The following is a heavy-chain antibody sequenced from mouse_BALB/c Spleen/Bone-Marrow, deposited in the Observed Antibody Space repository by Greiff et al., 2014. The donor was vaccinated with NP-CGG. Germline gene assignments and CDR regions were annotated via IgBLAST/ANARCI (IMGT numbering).Heavy chain of an antibody. D-gene: IGHD1-1*01. J-gene: IGHJ4*01. CDR1: GYTFTSYW. CDR3: AREGYYYGSSTYYAMDY. CDR2: IYPGDGDT. V-gene: IGHV1-87*01. Sequence: VQLVESGAELARPGASMKLSCKASGYTFTSYWMQWVKQRPGQGLEWIGAIYPGDGDTRYTQKFKGKATLTADKSSSTAYMQLSSLASEDSAVYYCAREGYYYGSSTYYAMDYWGQGTSVTVSS.